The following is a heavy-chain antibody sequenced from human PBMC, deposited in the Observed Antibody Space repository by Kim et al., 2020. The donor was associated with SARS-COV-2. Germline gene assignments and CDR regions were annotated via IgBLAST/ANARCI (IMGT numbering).Heavy chain of an antibody. CDR1: GGSFSGYY. Sequence: SETLSLTCAVYGGSFSGYYWSWIRQPPGKGLEWIGEINHSGSTNYNPSLKSRVTISVDTSKNQFSLKLSSVTAADTAVYYCARGFSSDSSSSGRSGWFDPWGQGTLVTVSS. CDR2: INHSGST. J-gene: IGHJ5*02. V-gene: IGHV4-34*01. CDR3: ARGFSSDSSSSGRSGWFDP. D-gene: IGHD6-6*01.